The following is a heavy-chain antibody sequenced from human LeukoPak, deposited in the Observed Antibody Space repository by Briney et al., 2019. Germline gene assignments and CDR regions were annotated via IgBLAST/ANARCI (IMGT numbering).Heavy chain of an antibody. CDR1: GFTFSSNA. CDR2: MSGSGDST. V-gene: IGHV3-23*01. Sequence: PGGSLRLSXTASGFTFSSNAMSWVRQAPGKGLEWVSAMSGSGDSTYYADSVKGRFTISRDNSKNTLYLQMNSLRAEDTAVYYCAKPRPNYYDSSGFYSYFDYWGQGTLVTVSS. D-gene: IGHD3-22*01. CDR3: AKPRPNYYDSSGFYSYFDY. J-gene: IGHJ4*02.